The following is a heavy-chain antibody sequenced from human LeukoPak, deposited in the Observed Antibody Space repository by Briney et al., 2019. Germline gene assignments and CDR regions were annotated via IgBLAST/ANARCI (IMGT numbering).Heavy chain of an antibody. D-gene: IGHD3-10*02. CDR2: ISSSGGTI. Sequence: GGSLRLSCAASGFTFSSYEMNWVRQAPGKGLEWVSYISSSGGTIYYADSVKGRFTISRDNAKNSLYLQMNSLRAEDTAVYYCAELGITMIGGAWGKGTTVTISS. CDR3: AELGITMIGGA. J-gene: IGHJ6*04. CDR1: GFTFSSYE. V-gene: IGHV3-48*03.